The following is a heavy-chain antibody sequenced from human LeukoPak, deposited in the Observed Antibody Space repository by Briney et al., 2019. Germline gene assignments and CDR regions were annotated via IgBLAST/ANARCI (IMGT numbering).Heavy chain of an antibody. V-gene: IGHV4-59*01. J-gene: IGHJ4*02. CDR3: ARRGRNSSGWQDYL. Sequence: SETLSLTCTVSGGSISSYYWSWIRQPPGKGLEWIANIYHTGSTNYNPSLSSRVTISIDTAKNQFSLELTSVTAADTAVYYCARRGRNSSGWQDYLWGQGTLVTVSS. D-gene: IGHD6-25*01. CDR2: IYHTGST. CDR1: GGSISSYY.